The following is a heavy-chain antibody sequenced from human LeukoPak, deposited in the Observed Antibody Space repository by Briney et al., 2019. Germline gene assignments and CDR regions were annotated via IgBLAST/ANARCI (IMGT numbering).Heavy chain of an antibody. D-gene: IGHD6-13*01. CDR3: ARGEGIASGFDY. J-gene: IGHJ4*02. CDR2: INQDGTEK. Sequence: GGSLRLSCAASGFTFTTYWMSWVRQFPGKGLEWVANINQDGTEKYYVDSVKGRFTISRDNAKNTPYLHMNSLRAEDTAVYYCARGEGIASGFDYWGQGTLVTVSS. V-gene: IGHV3-7*01. CDR1: GFTFTTYW.